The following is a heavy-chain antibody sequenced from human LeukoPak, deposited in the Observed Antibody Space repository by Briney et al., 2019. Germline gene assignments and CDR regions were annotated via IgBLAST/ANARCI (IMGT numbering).Heavy chain of an antibody. V-gene: IGHV1-8*01. D-gene: IGHD6-13*01. CDR2: MNPNSGNT. CDR3: ARGRHPVRRRYSSSWYGGNWFDP. J-gene: IGHJ5*02. CDR1: GYTFTSYD. Sequence: GASVKVSCKASGYTFTSYDINWVRQATGQGLEWMGWMNPNSGNTGYAQKFQGRVTMTRNTSISTDYMELSSLRSEDTAVYYCARGRHPVRRRYSSSWYGGNWFDPWGQGTLVTVSS.